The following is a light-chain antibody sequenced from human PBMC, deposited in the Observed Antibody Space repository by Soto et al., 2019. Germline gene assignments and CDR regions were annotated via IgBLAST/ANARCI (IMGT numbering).Light chain of an antibody. Sequence: QSALTQPRSVSGSPGQSVTISCSDVGGYDYVSWYQQHPGKAPKLMIYDVSERPSGVPDRFSGSKSGNTASLTISVLQADDEADYYCCSYAGSYTYVFGTGTKVTVL. V-gene: IGLV2-11*01. J-gene: IGLJ1*01. CDR2: DVS. CDR1: DVGGYDY. CDR3: CSYAGSYTYV.